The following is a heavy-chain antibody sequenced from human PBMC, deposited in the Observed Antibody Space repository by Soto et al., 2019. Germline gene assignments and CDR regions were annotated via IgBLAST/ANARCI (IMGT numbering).Heavy chain of an antibody. Sequence: GGSLRLSCIASGVTFSTYAMSWVRQAPGKGLEWVSGLTGSGGTTFYADSVKGRFTISRDNSNDTLYLEMNSLKAEDTAVYYCAKQRADFGSGSDTFYFDYWGPGTLVTVYS. CDR1: GVTFSTYA. CDR3: AKQRADFGSGSDTFYFDY. CDR2: LTGSGGTT. D-gene: IGHD3-10*01. V-gene: IGHV3-23*01. J-gene: IGHJ4*02.